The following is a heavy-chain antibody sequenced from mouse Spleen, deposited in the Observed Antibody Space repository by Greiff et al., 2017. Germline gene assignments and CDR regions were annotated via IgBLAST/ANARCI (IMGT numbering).Heavy chain of an antibody. CDR2: ISYSGST. D-gene: IGHD2-4*01. J-gene: IGHJ4*01. V-gene: IGHV3-8*02. CDR3: ARFLIYYDYGEAMDY. CDR1: GDSITSGY. Sequence: EVQLVESGPSLVKPSQTLSLTCSVTGDSITSGYWNWIRKFPGNKLEYMGYISYSGSTYYNPSLKSRISITRDTSKNQYYLQLNSVTTEDTATYYCARFLIYYDYGEAMDYWGQGTSVTVSS.